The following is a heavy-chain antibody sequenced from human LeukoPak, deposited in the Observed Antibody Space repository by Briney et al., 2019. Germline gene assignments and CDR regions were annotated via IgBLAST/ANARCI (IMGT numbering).Heavy chain of an antibody. J-gene: IGHJ4*02. CDR3: TRQRGWDYFDN. V-gene: IGHV3-7*01. D-gene: IGHD1-1*01. Sequence: GGSLRLSCAASGFTFRTYWMSWVRQSPGKGLEWVANIKQLGSEKYYEVSVKGRFTISRDDAKNSLYLQMNSLRGEDTAVYYCTRQRGWDYFDNWGQGTLVIVSS. CDR1: GFTFRTYW. CDR2: IKQLGSEK.